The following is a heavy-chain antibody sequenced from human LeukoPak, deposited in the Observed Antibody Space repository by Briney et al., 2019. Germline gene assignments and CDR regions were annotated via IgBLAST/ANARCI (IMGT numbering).Heavy chain of an antibody. V-gene: IGHV4-30-2*01. CDR2: IYHSGST. D-gene: IGHD4-17*01. J-gene: IGHJ3*02. CDR1: GGSISSGGYS. Sequence: SETLSLTCAVSGGSISSGGYSWSWIRQPPGKGLEWIGYIYHSGSTYYNPSLKSRVTISVDRSKNQFSLKLSSVTAADTAVYYCARVVKGDYGDYGALSAFGIWGQGTMVTVSS. CDR3: ARVVKGDYGDYGALSAFGI.